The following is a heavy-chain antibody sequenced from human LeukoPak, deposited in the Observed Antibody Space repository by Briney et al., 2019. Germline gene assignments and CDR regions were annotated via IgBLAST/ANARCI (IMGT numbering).Heavy chain of an antibody. CDR2: TNWNGDTI. J-gene: IGHJ6*03. D-gene: IGHD5-12*01. CDR3: ARERATLDYYYYMDV. V-gene: IGHV3-20*04. CDR1: GFTFDDYG. Sequence: GGSLRLSCAVSGFTFDDYGMSWVRQAPGKGPEWVSGTNWNGDTIGYADSLKGRFTISRDNAKNSLYLQMNSLRAEDTALYYCARERATLDYYYYMDVWGKGTTVTVSS.